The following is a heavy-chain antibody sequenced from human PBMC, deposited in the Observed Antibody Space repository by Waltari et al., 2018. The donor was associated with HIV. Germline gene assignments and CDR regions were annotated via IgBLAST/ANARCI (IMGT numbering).Heavy chain of an antibody. CDR1: DFVFSDFF. V-gene: IGHV3-11*01. CDR3: CRGVSSDR. J-gene: IGHJ5*02. CDR2: ISGSGTIS. D-gene: IGHD2-2*01. Sequence: QVKLVESGGGWVKPGGSLSLSCAAPDFVFSDFFLTWMRQSPGKEAEWVGYISGSGTISFYADSVRGRFTISRDNANNSLYLQMNSLRDEDTAIYYCCRGVSSDRWGQGTLVTVSS.